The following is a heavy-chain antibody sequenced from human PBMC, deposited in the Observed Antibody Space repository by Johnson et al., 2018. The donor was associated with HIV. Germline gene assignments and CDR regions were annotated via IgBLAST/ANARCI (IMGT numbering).Heavy chain of an antibody. V-gene: IGHV3-7*01. J-gene: IGHJ3*02. CDR1: GFTFSNYW. Sequence: MQLVESGGGLVQPGGSLRLSCAASGFTFSNYWMTWVRQAPGNGLEWVANIKQDGSNKYHADSVKGRFTISRDNSKNTLYLQMNSLRPEDTAAYYCATIAAHGAAFDIWGQGTVVTVSS. CDR3: ATIAAHGAAFDI. CDR2: IKQDGSNK. D-gene: IGHD6-25*01.